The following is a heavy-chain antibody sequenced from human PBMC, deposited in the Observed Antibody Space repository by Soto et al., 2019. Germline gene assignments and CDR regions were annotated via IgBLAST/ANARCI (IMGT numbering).Heavy chain of an antibody. D-gene: IGHD2-2*01. Sequence: GGCLRLCCAASGFTFSSYGIHWVRQAPGRGLEWVAVISYDGRNKFYADSVKGRFTISRDNSKNTLYLEMNSLRVEDTAVYYCAKVPAALGDYYGMDVWGQGPPVTVSS. CDR1: GFTFSSYG. V-gene: IGHV3-30*18. CDR2: ISYDGRNK. CDR3: AKVPAALGDYYGMDV. J-gene: IGHJ6*02.